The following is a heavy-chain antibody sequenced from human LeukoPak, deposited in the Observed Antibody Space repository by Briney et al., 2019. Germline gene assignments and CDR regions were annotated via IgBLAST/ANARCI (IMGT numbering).Heavy chain of an antibody. J-gene: IGHJ1*01. CDR2: IKSDGSIT. CDR1: GFTFSRYW. CDR3: SSFSYGGNNYGT. Sequence: PGGSLRLSCAASGFTFSRYWMHWVRQAPGKGLVWISRIKSDGSITNYADSVRGRFTVSRDNAKNPLYLQMNSLRAEDTAVYHCSSFSYGGNNYGTWGQGTPVTVSS. V-gene: IGHV3-74*01. D-gene: IGHD4-23*01.